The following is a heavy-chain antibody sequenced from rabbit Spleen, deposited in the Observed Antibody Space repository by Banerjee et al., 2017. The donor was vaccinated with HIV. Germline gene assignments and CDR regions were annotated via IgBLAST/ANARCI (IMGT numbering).Heavy chain of an antibody. CDR3: ARDIGTSFSTYGMDL. J-gene: IGHJ6*01. CDR2: IGSNSDNT. CDR1: GVSFSHRYV. D-gene: IGHD8-1*01. V-gene: IGHV1S45*01. Sequence: QEQLVESGGGLVQPEGSLTLTCTASGVSFSHRYVMSWVRQAPGKGLEWIGCIGSNSDNTVYATWAKGRFTISKTSSTTVTLQMTSLTAADTATYFCARDIGTSFSTYGMDLWGQGTLVTVS.